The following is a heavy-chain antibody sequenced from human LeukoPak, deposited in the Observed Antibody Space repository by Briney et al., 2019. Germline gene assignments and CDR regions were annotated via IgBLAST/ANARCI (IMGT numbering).Heavy chain of an antibody. J-gene: IGHJ3*02. CDR2: ISSSGSSI. CDR3: ARARDGYNSGAFDI. Sequence: GGSLRLSCAASGSSFSDYYMTWIRQAPGKGLEWISYISSSGSSIYYADSVKGRLTISRDNAKNSLYLQMNSLRAEDTAVYYCARARDGYNSGAFDIWGQGTMVTVSS. CDR1: GSSFSDYY. V-gene: IGHV3-11*04. D-gene: IGHD5-24*01.